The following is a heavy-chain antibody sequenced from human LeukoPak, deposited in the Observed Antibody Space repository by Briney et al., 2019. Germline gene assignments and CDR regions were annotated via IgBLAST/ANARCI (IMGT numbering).Heavy chain of an antibody. CDR2: INPSGGTT. CDR1: GHTFTSFY. V-gene: IGHV1-46*01. D-gene: IGHD1-26*01. CDR3: ARTDIVGATNPYYHGMDV. Sequence: ASVKVSCKASGHTFTSFYIHWVRQPPGQGLEWMGIINPSGGTTSYAQKFQGRVSMSRDTSTSTVYMELSSLRSEDTAVYYCARTDIVGATNPYYHGMDVWGQGTTVTVSS. J-gene: IGHJ6*02.